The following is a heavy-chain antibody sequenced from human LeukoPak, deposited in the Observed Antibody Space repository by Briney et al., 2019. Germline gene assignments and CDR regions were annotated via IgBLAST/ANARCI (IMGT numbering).Heavy chain of an antibody. Sequence: GGSLRLSCAASGFTFSSYSMNWVGQAPGKGLEWVSSISSRSSYIYHAESVKGRLTISRDNAKNSLYLQMHSLRAEDTAVNYCAREAYYYDSSGYVHDAFDIWGQGTVVTVSS. V-gene: IGHV3-21*01. J-gene: IGHJ3*02. CDR1: GFTFSSYS. CDR3: AREAYYYDSSGYVHDAFDI. CDR2: ISSRSSYI. D-gene: IGHD3-22*01.